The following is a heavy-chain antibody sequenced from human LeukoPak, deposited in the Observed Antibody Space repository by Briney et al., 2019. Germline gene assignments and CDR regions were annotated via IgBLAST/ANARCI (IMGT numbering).Heavy chain of an antibody. D-gene: IGHD6-19*01. Sequence: PGGSLRLSCAASGFTFSSYEMNWVRQAPGKGLEWVSYISSSCSTIYYADSVKGRFTISRDNAKNSLYLQMNSLRAEDTAVYYCARDHSSGWSLDYWGQGTLVTVSS. V-gene: IGHV3-48*03. J-gene: IGHJ4*02. CDR1: GFTFSSYE. CDR2: ISSSCSTI. CDR3: ARDHSSGWSLDY.